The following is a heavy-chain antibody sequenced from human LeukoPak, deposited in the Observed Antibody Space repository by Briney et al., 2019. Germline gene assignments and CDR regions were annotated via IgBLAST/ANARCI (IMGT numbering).Heavy chain of an antibody. D-gene: IGHD2/OR15-2a*01. CDR3: ARENIYMHYFDY. J-gene: IGHJ4*02. CDR1: DDSISSSISNYY. V-gene: IGHV4-61*01. CDR2: IHYTGST. Sequence: SETLSLTCTVSDDSISSSISNYYWSWIRQPRGKELEWIGYIHYTGSTNYNPSLKNRITISGDTSKSQFSLKLTSVTAADTAVYYCARENIYMHYFDYWGQGTLVTVSS.